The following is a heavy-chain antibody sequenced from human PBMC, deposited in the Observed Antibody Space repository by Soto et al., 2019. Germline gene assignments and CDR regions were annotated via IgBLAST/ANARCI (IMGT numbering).Heavy chain of an antibody. V-gene: IGHV5-51*01. CDR1: GYSFTSYW. D-gene: IGHD2-2*01. J-gene: IGHJ4*01. CDR2: IYPYDSDT. Sequence: PGESLKISCQTSGYSFTSYWIGWVRQMPGKGMELMGNIYPYDSDTRYSPSFQGQVTISADTSIPTAYLQWSGLRASDTAMYFCARHLVGSTRGNFDYLGQGTLVTVSS. CDR3: ARHLVGSTRGNFDY.